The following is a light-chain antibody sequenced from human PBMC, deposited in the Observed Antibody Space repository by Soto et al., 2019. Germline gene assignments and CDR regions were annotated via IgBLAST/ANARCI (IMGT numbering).Light chain of an antibody. CDR3: QQYGGSPQT. V-gene: IGKV3-20*01. J-gene: IGKJ1*01. CDR1: QSVSSY. Sequence: DTVLTQSPATLSLSPGERATLSCRASQSVSSYLAWYQQRPGQAPRLLIYDASNRATGFPDRFSGSGSGTDFTLTISRLEPEDAAVYYCQQYGGSPQTFGQGTKVDIK. CDR2: DAS.